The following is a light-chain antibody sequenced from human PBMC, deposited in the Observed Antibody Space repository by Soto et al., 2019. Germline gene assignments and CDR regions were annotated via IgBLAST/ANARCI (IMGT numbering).Light chain of an antibody. J-gene: IGLJ2*01. CDR2: DVS. Sequence: QSVLTQPASVSGSPGQSITISCTGSSSDIGGYNYVSWYQQHPGKVPELMIYDVSDRPSGVSNRFSGSKSGNTASLTISGLQAEDEADYYCSSYSSSSTLIIFGGGTKLTVL. CDR1: SSDIGGYNY. V-gene: IGLV2-14*03. CDR3: SSYSSSSTLII.